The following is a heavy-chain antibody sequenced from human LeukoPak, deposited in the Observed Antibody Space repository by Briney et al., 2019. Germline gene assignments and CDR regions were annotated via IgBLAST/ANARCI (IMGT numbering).Heavy chain of an antibody. J-gene: IGHJ6*02. CDR1: GYTFIGYY. D-gene: IGHD1-1*01. CDR3: ARDRIAGTRGDYGLDV. CDR2: INPKSGDT. V-gene: IGHV1-2*02. Sequence: ASVKVSCQASGYTFIGYYMHWVRQAPGRGLEWMGWINPKSGDTISAQNFQGRVTMTRDTSITTAYMELSRLRSDDTAVYYCARDRIAGTRGDYGLDVWGQGTTVTVSS.